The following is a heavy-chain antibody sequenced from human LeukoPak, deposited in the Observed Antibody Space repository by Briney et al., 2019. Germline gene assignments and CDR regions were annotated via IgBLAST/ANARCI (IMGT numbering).Heavy chain of an antibody. CDR2: TYYRSKWYN. CDR3: AREYCSSTSCYTESAFDI. J-gene: IGHJ3*02. CDR1: GDSVSSNSAA. Sequence: SQTLSLTCAISGDSVSSNSAAWNWIRQSRSRGLEWLGRTYYRSKWYNDYAVSVKSRITISPDTSKNQFSLQLNSVTPEDTAVYYCAREYCSSTSCYTESAFDIWGQGTMVTVSS. V-gene: IGHV6-1*01. D-gene: IGHD2-2*02.